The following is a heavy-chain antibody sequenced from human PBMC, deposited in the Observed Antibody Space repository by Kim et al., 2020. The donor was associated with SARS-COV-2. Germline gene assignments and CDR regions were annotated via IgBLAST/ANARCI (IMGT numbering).Heavy chain of an antibody. J-gene: IGHJ4*02. CDR3: AKDFAPNRYTGSYFDN. CDR2: INWKSDTI. CDR1: GFTFGHFA. Sequence: GGSLRLSCAASGFTFGHFAMHWVRQAPGKGLEWVSGINWKSDTIGYADSVKGRFTISRDNVKNSLYLQMNSLRAEDTAFYYCAKDFAPNRYTGSYFDNWGQGTLVTVSS. D-gene: IGHD1-26*01. V-gene: IGHV3-9*01.